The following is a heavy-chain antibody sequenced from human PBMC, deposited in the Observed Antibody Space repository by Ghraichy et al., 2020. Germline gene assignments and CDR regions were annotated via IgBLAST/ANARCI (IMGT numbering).Heavy chain of an antibody. Sequence: GGSLRLSCAASGFSLSSYWMSWVRQAPGKGLEWVSDIKEDGSDKYYAHSVRGRVTISRDNAKNSLYLQMNSLGVQDTAVYYCVRARRGDLNWLLAFYFDYWGQGARVTGSS. CDR3: VRARRGDLNWLLAFYFDY. CDR1: GFSLSSYW. D-gene: IGHD2-15*01. J-gene: IGHJ4*02. CDR2: IKEDGSDK. V-gene: IGHV3-7*04.